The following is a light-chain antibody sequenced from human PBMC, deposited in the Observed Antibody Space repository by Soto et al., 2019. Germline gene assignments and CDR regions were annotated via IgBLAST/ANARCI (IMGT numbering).Light chain of an antibody. CDR3: QSYDSSLSGYVV. J-gene: IGLJ2*01. CDR1: SSTIGAGYD. CDR2: GNS. Sequence: QYVLTQPPSVSGAPGQRVTISCTGSSSTIGAGYDVHWYQQLPGTAPKLLIYGNSNRPSGVPDRVSGSKSGTSASLAITGLQAEDEADYYCQSYDSSLSGYVVFGGGTKLTVL. V-gene: IGLV1-40*01.